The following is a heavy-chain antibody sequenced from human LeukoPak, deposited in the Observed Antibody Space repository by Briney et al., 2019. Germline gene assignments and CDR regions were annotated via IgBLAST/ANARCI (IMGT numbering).Heavy chain of an antibody. J-gene: IGHJ4*02. Sequence: GGSLRLSCEVSGFTFRTSWMTWVRQAPGRGLERVAIINPDGSEKYYLEYLKGRITISRDNAENSVHLQMNSLKAEDTAIYYCARDRAYSAFDYWGQGALVTVS. D-gene: IGHD1-26*01. CDR3: ARDRAYSAFDY. CDR2: INPDGSEK. V-gene: IGHV3-7*03. CDR1: GFTFRTSW.